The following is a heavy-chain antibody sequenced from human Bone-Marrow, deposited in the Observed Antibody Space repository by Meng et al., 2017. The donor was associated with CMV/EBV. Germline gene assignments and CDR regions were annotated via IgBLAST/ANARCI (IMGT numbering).Heavy chain of an antibody. CDR3: TRDHTIFGVVDAFDI. CDR1: GLSFSSYT. J-gene: IGHJ3*02. CDR2: ISGSSSYI. V-gene: IGHV3-21*01. D-gene: IGHD3-3*01. Sequence: GESLKISCAASGLSFSSYTMNWVRQAPGKGLEWVSSISGSSSYIYYADSVKGRFTISRDNAKNSLYLQMNSLRAEDTAVYYCTRDHTIFGVVDAFDIWGQGTVVTVSS.